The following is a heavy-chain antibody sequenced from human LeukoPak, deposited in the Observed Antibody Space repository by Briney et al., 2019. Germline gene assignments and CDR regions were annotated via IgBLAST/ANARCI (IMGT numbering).Heavy chain of an antibody. Sequence: GGSLRLSCAASGFTFSSYAMSWVRQAPGKGLEWVSAISNSGGSTYYADSVKGRFTISRDNSKNTLYPQMNSLRAEDTAVYYCAKVLQYYYYGMDVWGQGTTVTVSS. D-gene: IGHD5-24*01. J-gene: IGHJ6*02. CDR2: ISNSGGST. CDR1: GFTFSSYA. CDR3: AKVLQYYYYGMDV. V-gene: IGHV3-23*01.